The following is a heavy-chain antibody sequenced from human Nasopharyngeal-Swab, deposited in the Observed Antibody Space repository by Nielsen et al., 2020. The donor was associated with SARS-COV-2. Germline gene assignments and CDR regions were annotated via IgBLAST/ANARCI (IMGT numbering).Heavy chain of an antibody. V-gene: IGHV4-59*01. CDR1: GASIRTYY. CDR3: ARAGDAYDFWSGYPDYYGMDV. D-gene: IGHD3-3*01. CDR2: IYYNGDT. J-gene: IGHJ6*02. Sequence: SETLSLTCTVSGASIRTYYWSWVRQPPGKGLEWFGYIYYNGDTRYNPSLKSRVTISVDASKNQFSLKLSSVTAADTAVYYCARAGDAYDFWSGYPDYYGMDVWGQGTTVTVSS.